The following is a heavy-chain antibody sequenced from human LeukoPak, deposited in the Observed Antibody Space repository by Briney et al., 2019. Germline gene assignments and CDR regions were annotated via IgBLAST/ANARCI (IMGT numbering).Heavy chain of an antibody. D-gene: IGHD2-2*01. CDR2: ISSSGSTI. Sequence: KPGGSLRLSCAASGFTFSDYYMSWIRQAPGKGLEWVSYISSSGSTIYYADSVKGRFTISRDNAKNSLYLQMNSLRAEDTAVYYCASSTGDYYYYGMDVWGQGTTVTVSS. J-gene: IGHJ6*02. CDR1: GFTFSDYY. V-gene: IGHV3-11*01. CDR3: ASSTGDYYYYGMDV.